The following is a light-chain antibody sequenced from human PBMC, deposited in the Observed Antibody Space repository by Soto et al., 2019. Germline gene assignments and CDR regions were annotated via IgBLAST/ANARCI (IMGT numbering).Light chain of an antibody. CDR2: GAS. CDR3: QQYDNWPRT. V-gene: IGKV3-15*01. CDR1: QDISSN. Sequence: EIVMTQSPTTLSVSPGERGTLSCRASQDISSNLAWYQQKPGQTPRLLIHGASTRATGIPARFSGSGSGTRFTLTIASLQSEHFAVYYCQQYDNWPRTFGQGTKVDIK. J-gene: IGKJ1*01.